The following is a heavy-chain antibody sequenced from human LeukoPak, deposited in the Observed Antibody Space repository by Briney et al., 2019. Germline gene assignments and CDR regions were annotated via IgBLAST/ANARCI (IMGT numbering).Heavy chain of an antibody. CDR1: GFTFSSYD. CDR3: AKDRGRYCSGGSCYGSYMDV. J-gene: IGHJ6*03. CDR2: IRYDGSNK. Sequence: GGSLRLSCAASGFTFSSYDMHWVRQAPGKGLEWVAFIRYDGSNKYYADSVKGRFTISRDNSKNTLYLQMNSLRAEDTAVYYCAKDRGRYCSGGSCYGSYMDVWGKGTTVTVSS. D-gene: IGHD2-15*01. V-gene: IGHV3-30*02.